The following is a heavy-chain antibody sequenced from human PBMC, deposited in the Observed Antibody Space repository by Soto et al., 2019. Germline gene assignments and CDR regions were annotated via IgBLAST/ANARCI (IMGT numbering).Heavy chain of an antibody. CDR2: MNPNSGNT. V-gene: IGHV1-8*01. Sequence: QVQLVQSGAEVKKPGASVKVSCKASGYTFTSYDINWVRQATGQGLEWMGWMNPNSGNTGYAQKFQGRVTMTRNTSIRTAYMELSSLRSEDTAVYYCARVGVYCSGGSCSAYYYYDYMDVWGKGTTVTVSS. D-gene: IGHD2-15*01. CDR3: ARVGVYCSGGSCSAYYYYDYMDV. CDR1: GYTFTSYD. J-gene: IGHJ6*03.